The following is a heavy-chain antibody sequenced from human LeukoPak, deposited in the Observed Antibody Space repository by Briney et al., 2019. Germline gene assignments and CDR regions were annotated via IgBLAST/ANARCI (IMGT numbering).Heavy chain of an antibody. CDR3: ARDFRVIGYYYYYYMDV. J-gene: IGHJ6*03. CDR2: INQDASDI. CDR1: GFSFSDFW. D-gene: IGHD2-21*01. Sequence: GGTLRLSCAASGFSFSDFWMTWVRQAPGKGLEWVANINQDASDIQYVDSLKGRFTISRDNSKNSVYLQMNSLRAEDTAVYYCARDFRVIGYYYYYYMDVWGKGTTVTVSS. V-gene: IGHV3-7*01.